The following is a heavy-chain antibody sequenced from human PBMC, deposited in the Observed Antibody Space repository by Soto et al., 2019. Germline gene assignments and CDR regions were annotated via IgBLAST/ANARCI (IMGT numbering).Heavy chain of an antibody. CDR1: GFTFSSYW. CDR3: AREIVVARGASYFDY. CDR2: IKQDGGEK. D-gene: IGHD2-2*01. V-gene: IGHV3-7*04. Sequence: EVSLVESGGNLVQPGGSPRFSCVASGFTFSSYWMTWVRQAPGKGLEWVGNIKQDGGEKNYVDSVKGRFTISRDNAKNSVYLQMNSLRAEDTAVYYCAREIVVARGASYFDYWGPGTLVTVSS. J-gene: IGHJ4*02.